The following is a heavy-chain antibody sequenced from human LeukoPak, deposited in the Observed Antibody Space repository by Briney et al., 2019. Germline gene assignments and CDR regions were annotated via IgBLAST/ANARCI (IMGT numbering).Heavy chain of an antibody. V-gene: IGHV4-34*01. CDR3: ATEDSSGWGCYYYGMDV. J-gene: IGHJ6*02. D-gene: IGHD6-19*01. Sequence: SETLSLTCAVYGGSFSGYYWSWIRQPPGKGLEWIGEINHSGSTNYNPSLKSRVTISVDTSKNQFSLKLSSVTAADTAVYYCATEDSSGWGCYYYGMDVWGQGTTVTVSS. CDR2: INHSGST. CDR1: GGSFSGYY.